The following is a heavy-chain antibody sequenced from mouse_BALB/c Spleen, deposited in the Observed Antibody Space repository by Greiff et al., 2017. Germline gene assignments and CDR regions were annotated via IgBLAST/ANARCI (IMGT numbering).Heavy chain of an antibody. V-gene: IGHV14-1*02. Sequence: EVQLQQSGAELVRPGALVKLSCKASGFNIKDYYMHWVKQRPEQGLEWIGWIDPENGNTIYDPKFQGKASITADTSSNTAYLQLSSLTSEDTAVYYCANPPLDYAEGYAMDYWGQGTSVTVSS. CDR2: IDPENGNT. D-gene: IGHD2-4*01. CDR1: GFNIKDYY. CDR3: ANPPLDYAEGYAMDY. J-gene: IGHJ4*01.